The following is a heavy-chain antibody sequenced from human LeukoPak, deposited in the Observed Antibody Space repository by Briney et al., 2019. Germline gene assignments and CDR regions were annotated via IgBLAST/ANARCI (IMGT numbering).Heavy chain of an antibody. Sequence: SETLSLTCAVYGGSFSGYYWSWIRQPPGKGLEWIGEINHSGSTNYNPSLKSRVTISVDTSKNQFYLKLSSVTAADTAVYYCARYCSSTSCSPPPYYYYGMDVWGKGTTVTVSS. CDR1: GGSFSGYY. CDR2: INHSGST. J-gene: IGHJ6*04. V-gene: IGHV4-34*01. D-gene: IGHD2-2*01. CDR3: ARYCSSTSCSPPPYYYYGMDV.